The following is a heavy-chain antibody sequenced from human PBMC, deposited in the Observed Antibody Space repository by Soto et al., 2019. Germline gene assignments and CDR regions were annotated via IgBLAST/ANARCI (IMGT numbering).Heavy chain of an antibody. D-gene: IGHD3-16*02. J-gene: IGHJ3*02. Sequence: QVHLVQSGSEVKKPGSSVKVSCKASGGTFSSDAISWVRQAPGQGLEWMGGIIPMLETANYAQNFQGRLTRTENDYTSTGYMELSNMRSDDTAVYYCARNGHYDYVWETYRQEAFEIWGQGTLVTVS. CDR1: GGTFSSDA. CDR3: ARNGHYDYVWETYRQEAFEI. V-gene: IGHV1-69*01. CDR2: IIPMLETA.